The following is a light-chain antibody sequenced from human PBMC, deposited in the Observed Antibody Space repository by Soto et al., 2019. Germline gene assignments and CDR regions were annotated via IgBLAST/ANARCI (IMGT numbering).Light chain of an antibody. CDR1: QSIDSW. CDR3: QQYNTYSPERT. V-gene: IGKV1-5*01. Sequence: DIQITQSPSTLPASVGDRVTITCRASQSIDSWLAWYQQKPGKAPKLLIYDASSLESGVPSRFSGSGSGTEFTLTISSLQPDDFATYYCQQYNTYSPERTFGQGAKVDIK. CDR2: DAS. J-gene: IGKJ1*01.